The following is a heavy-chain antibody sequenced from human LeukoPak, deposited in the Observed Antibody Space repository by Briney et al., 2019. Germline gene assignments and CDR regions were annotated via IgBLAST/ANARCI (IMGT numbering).Heavy chain of an antibody. D-gene: IGHD1-26*01. CDR1: GFTFSSYE. CDR2: ISGSGSTK. J-gene: IGHJ5*02. Sequence: PGGSLRLSCAASGFTFSSYEMNWVRQAPGKGLEWVSYISGSGSTKKYADSVKGRFTISRDNAKNSLYLQMNSLRAEDTAVYYCARDSIGWGFDPWGQGTLVTVSS. V-gene: IGHV3-48*03. CDR3: ARDSIGWGFDP.